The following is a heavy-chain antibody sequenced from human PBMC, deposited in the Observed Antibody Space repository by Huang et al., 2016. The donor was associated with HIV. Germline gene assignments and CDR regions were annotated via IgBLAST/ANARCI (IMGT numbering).Heavy chain of an antibody. J-gene: IGHJ5*01. CDR1: GYIFTKYG. V-gene: IGHV1-18*01. Sequence: QVELVQSGAEVKRPGASVRVSCKAAGYIFTKYGINWVRQAPGQGLEWMGGVSTYNGNTNYAEKFQGRVTLTRDTSATTAYMELRDVTSADTVVYYCARDHWYPLQNWFDLWGQGTLVTVSS. CDR3: ARDHWYPLQNWFDL. CDR2: VSTYNGNT. D-gene: IGHD1-1*01.